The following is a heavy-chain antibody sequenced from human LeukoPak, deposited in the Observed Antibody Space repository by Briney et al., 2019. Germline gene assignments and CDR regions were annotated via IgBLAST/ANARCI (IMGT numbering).Heavy chain of an antibody. Sequence: GGSLRLSCAASGFTVTNNYMTWVRQAPGEGLEWVSLIYSGGGTYYVDSVKGRFTISRDTSKNTLHPQMNSLRAEDTAVYYCARGFSGSYGAFDVWGQGTMVTVSS. CDR3: ARGFSGSYGAFDV. J-gene: IGHJ3*01. V-gene: IGHV3-66*01. D-gene: IGHD1-26*01. CDR1: GFTVTNNY. CDR2: IYSGGGT.